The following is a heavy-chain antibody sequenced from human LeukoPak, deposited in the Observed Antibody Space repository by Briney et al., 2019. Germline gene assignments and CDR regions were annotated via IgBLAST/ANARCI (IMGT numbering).Heavy chain of an antibody. CDR3: ARGILRDYYDSSGFYHRGGVGY. D-gene: IGHD3-22*01. CDR2: IFYSGNT. J-gene: IGHJ4*02. V-gene: IGHV4-39*01. CDR1: GGSISSSLYY. Sequence: SETLSLTCTVSGGSISSSLYYWGWIRQPPGKGLEWIGNIFYSGNTYYNPSLKSRVTISVDTSKNQFSLRLSSVTAADTAMYFCARGILRDYYDSSGFYHRGGVGYWGQGTLVTVSS.